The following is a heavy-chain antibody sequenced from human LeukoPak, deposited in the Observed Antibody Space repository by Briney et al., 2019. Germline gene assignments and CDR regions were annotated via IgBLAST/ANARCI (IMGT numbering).Heavy chain of an antibody. Sequence: ASVKVSCKVSGYTLTELSMHWVRQAPGQGLEWMGCINPNSGGTDYAQKFQGRVTMTRDTSISTGYMELNGLRSDDTAVYYCARDPGFSYGAGTYGYWGQGTLVTVSS. CDR3: ARDPGFSYGAGTYGY. J-gene: IGHJ4*02. CDR1: GYTLTELS. D-gene: IGHD3-10*01. CDR2: INPNSGGT. V-gene: IGHV1-2*02.